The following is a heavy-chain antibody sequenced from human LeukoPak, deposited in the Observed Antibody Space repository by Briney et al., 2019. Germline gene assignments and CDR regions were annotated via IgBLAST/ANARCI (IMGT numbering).Heavy chain of an antibody. CDR3: ARHISWYSRRGGGDY. J-gene: IGHJ4*02. V-gene: IGHV3-30-3*01. Sequence: GGSLRLSCAASGFTFSSYAMHWARQAPGKGLEWVAVISYDGSNKYYADSVKGRFTISRDNSKNTLYLQMNSLRAEDTAVYYCARHISWYSRRGGGDYWGQGTLVTVSS. CDR1: GFTFSSYA. CDR2: ISYDGSNK. D-gene: IGHD6-13*01.